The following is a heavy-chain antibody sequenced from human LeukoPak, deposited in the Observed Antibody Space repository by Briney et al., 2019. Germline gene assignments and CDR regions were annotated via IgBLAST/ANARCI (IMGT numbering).Heavy chain of an antibody. CDR2: MNPNSGNT. V-gene: IGHV1-8*03. Sequence: GASVKVSCKASGYTFTSYDINWVRQATGQGLEWMGWMNPNSGNTGYAQKFQGRVTITGNTSISTAYMELSSLRSEDTAVYYCARRYYDFWSGYPVNYYYYMDVWGKGTTVTVSS. J-gene: IGHJ6*03. D-gene: IGHD3-3*01. CDR3: ARRYYDFWSGYPVNYYYYMDV. CDR1: GYTFTSYD.